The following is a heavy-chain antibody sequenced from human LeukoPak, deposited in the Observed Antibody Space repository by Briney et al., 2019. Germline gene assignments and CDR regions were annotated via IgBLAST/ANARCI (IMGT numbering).Heavy chain of an antibody. V-gene: IGHV1-69*13. D-gene: IGHD2-2*01. CDR3: AIGVVVPAAIGYYYYMDV. CDR2: IIPIFGTA. J-gene: IGHJ6*03. Sequence: ASVKVSCKASGGTFSSYAISWVRQAPGQGLEWMGGIIPIFGTANYAQKFQGRVTITADESTSTAYMELSSLRSEDTAVYYCAIGVVVPAAIGYYYYMDVWGKGTTVTISS. CDR1: GGTFSSYA.